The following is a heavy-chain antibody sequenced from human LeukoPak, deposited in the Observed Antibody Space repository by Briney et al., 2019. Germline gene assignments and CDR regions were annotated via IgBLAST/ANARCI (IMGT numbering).Heavy chain of an antibody. D-gene: IGHD3-10*01. V-gene: IGHV4-34*01. J-gene: IGHJ5*02. CDR3: ARGEGSGSYYNWFDP. CDR1: GGSFSGYY. Sequence: PETLSLTCAVYGGSFSGYYWSWIRQPPGKGLEWIGEINHSRSTNYNPPLKSRVTISVDTSKNQFSLKLSSVTAADTAVYYCARGEGSGSYYNWFDPWGQGTLVTVSS. CDR2: INHSRST.